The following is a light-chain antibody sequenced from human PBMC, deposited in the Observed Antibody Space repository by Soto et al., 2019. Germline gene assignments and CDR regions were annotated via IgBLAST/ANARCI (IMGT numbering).Light chain of an antibody. V-gene: IGKV3-11*01. Sequence: EFAATPSSSALSLSHGARATLYCRASQSVSSYLAWYQQKPGQAPRLLIYDASNRATGIPARFSGSGSGTDFTLTISSLEPEDSAVYFCQQYQIWPLTFGGGARWIS. CDR3: QQYQIWPLT. CDR1: QSVSSY. CDR2: DAS. J-gene: IGKJ4*01.